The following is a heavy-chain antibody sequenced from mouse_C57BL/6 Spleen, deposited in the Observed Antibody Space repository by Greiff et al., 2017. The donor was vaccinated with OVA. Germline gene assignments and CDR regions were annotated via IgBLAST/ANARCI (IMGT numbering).Heavy chain of an antibody. CDR1: GYTFTDYE. D-gene: IGHD2-1*01. V-gene: IGHV1-15*01. J-gene: IGHJ1*03. Sequence: QVQLKESGAELVRPGASVTLSCKASGYTFTDYEMHWVKQTPVHGLEWIGAIDPETGGTAYNQKFKGKAILTADKSSSTAYMELRSLTSEDSAVYYGTRKINGNYRYFDVWGTGTTVTVSS. CDR3: TRKINGNYRYFDV. CDR2: IDPETGGT.